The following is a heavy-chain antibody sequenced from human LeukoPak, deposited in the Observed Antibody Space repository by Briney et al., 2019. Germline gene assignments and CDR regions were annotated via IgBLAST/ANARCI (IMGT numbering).Heavy chain of an antibody. CDR1: GFTFKNYA. J-gene: IGHJ6*03. CDR3: ATVEVYYYYYMDV. CDR2: ISSSGGGT. D-gene: IGHD2-8*02. V-gene: IGHV3-23*01. Sequence: RAGGSLRLSCAASGFTFKNYAMSWLRQAPGKGLEWVSGISSSGGGTYYADSVKGRFTISRDNSKNTLYLQMNSLRAEDTAVYYCATVEVYYYYYMDVWGKGTTVTVSS.